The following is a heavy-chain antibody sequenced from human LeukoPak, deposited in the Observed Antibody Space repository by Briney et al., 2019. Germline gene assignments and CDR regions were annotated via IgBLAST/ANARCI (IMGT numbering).Heavy chain of an antibody. CDR2: INWNGGST. CDR1: GFTFDDYG. V-gene: IGHV3-20*04. J-gene: IGHJ3*02. D-gene: IGHD5-18*01. CDR3: AKDRMYGGYTYGEAFDI. Sequence: GGSLRLSCAASGFTFDDYGMSWVRQAPGKGLEWVSGINWNGGSTGYADSVKGRFTNSRDNSKNTLYLQMNSLRAEDTALYYCAKDRMYGGYTYGEAFDIWGQGTVVTVSS.